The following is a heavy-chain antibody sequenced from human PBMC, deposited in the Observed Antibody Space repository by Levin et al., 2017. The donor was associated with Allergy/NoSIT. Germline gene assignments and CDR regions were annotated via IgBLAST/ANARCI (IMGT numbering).Heavy chain of an antibody. CDR2: NYPGDSDT. CDR1: GYSFTTYW. J-gene: IGHJ4*02. V-gene: IGHV5-51*01. Sequence: KVSCKGSGYSFTTYWIGWVRQMPGKGLEWMGINYPGDSDTRYSPSFQGQVTISADESISTAYLQWISLKASDSAIYHCARRHMYSYGPGFDYWGQGTLVTVSS. D-gene: IGHD5-18*01. CDR3: ARRHMYSYGPGFDY.